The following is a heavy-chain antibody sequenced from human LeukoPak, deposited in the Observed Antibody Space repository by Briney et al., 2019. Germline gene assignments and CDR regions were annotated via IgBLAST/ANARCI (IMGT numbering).Heavy chain of an antibody. D-gene: IGHD2-2*01. CDR1: GGTFSSYA. V-gene: IGHV1-69*13. CDR3: ARFSGGPHCSSTSCPQSD. J-gene: IGHJ4*02. CDR2: IIPIFGTA. Sequence: SVKVSCKASGGTFSSYAISWVRQAPGQGLEWMGGIIPIFGTANYAQKFQGRVTITADESTSTAYMELSSLRSEDTAVYYCARFSGGPHCSSTSCPQSDWGQGTLVTVCS.